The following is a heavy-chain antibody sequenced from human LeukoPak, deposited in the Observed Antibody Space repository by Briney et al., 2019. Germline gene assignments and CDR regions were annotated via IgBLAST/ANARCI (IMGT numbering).Heavy chain of an antibody. Sequence: GGSLRLSCAASRFIFSNCWMTWVRQAPGKGLEWVAFIRYDGSNKYYADSVKGRFTISRDNSKNTLYLQMNSLRAEDTAVYYCAKDSSLTGYYNDGWFDPWGQGTLVTVSS. J-gene: IGHJ5*02. CDR1: RFIFSNCW. CDR3: AKDSSLTGYYNDGWFDP. D-gene: IGHD3-9*01. V-gene: IGHV3-30*02. CDR2: IRYDGSNK.